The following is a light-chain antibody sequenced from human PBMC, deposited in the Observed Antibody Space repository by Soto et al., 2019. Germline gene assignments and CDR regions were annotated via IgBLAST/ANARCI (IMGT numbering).Light chain of an antibody. V-gene: IGKV1-33*01. Sequence: DIQMTQSPSSLSASVGDRVTITCQASQDITTNLNWYQHKPGKAPKLLIYDESTLETGVPSRFSGSGSGTDFTFTISSLQPEDIATYYCQQFYSLPHTFGQGTKVNIK. J-gene: IGKJ3*01. CDR3: QQFYSLPHT. CDR2: DES. CDR1: QDITTN.